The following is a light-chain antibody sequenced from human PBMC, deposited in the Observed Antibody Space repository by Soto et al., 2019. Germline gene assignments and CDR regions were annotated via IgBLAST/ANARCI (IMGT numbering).Light chain of an antibody. CDR3: SSYTSSSSLVG. CDR2: DVS. Sequence: QSALTQPASVSGSPGPSITISCTGTSSDVGGYNYVSWYQQHPGKAPKLMIYDVSNRPSGVSNRFSGSKSGNTASLTISGLQAEDEADYYCSSYTSSSSLVGFGGGTKVTVL. V-gene: IGLV2-14*01. CDR1: SSDVGGYNY. J-gene: IGLJ2*01.